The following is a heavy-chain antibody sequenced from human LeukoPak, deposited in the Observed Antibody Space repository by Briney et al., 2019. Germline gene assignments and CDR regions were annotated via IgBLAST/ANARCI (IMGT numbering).Heavy chain of an antibody. D-gene: IGHD5-18*01. Sequence: QSGGSLRLSCAASGFTFSSYAMSWVRQAPGKGLEWVSAISGSGGSTYYADSVKGRFTISRDNSKNTLYLQMNSLRAEDTAVYYCARDSGYSYGPDYWGQGTLVTVSS. J-gene: IGHJ4*02. V-gene: IGHV3-23*01. CDR1: GFTFSSYA. CDR2: ISGSGGST. CDR3: ARDSGYSYGPDY.